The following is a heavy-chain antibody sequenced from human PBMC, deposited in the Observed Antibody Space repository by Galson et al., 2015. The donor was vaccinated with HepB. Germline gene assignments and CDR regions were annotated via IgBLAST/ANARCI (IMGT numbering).Heavy chain of an antibody. Sequence: SLRLSCAASGFTFSASGMHWVRRAPGKGLEWVAAISYDENNKYYTDSVKGRFTISRDNSKNTVYLQMNSLRSEDTAVYHCANGRSSSNWPPGYEYWGQGTLVTVSS. D-gene: IGHD6-13*01. CDR3: ANGRSSSNWPPGYEY. V-gene: IGHV3-30*18. CDR1: GFTFSASG. CDR2: ISYDENNK. J-gene: IGHJ4*02.